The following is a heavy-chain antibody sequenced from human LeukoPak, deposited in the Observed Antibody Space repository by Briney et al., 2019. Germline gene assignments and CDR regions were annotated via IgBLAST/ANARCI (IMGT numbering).Heavy chain of an antibody. CDR1: GGTFTNYG. CDR2: ITPIFDSA. J-gene: IGHJ4*02. D-gene: IGHD3-22*01. CDR3: ASQDASIYSESSTSPTYSD. Sequence: ASVKVSCKASGGTFTNYGFNWVRQAPGQGLEWMGRITPIFDSAHYAQRFQGRITITTDESSTTVYMTLSSLTSDDTAVYYCASQDASIYSESSTSPTYSDWGQGTLVTVSS. V-gene: IGHV1-69*05.